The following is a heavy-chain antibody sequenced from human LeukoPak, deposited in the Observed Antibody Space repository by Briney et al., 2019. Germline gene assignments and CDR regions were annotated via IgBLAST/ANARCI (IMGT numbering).Heavy chain of an antibody. D-gene: IGHD1/OR15-1a*01. CDR2: IYYTGNS. V-gene: IGHV4-39*01. Sequence: SETLSLTCTVSGGSISSSSHHWAWIRQPPGKGLEWIASIYYTGNSYYNPSLRSRLTISVDSSKDQFSLRLSSVTAADTAVYYCSREHYSTSDYWGQGILATVSS. J-gene: IGHJ4*02. CDR1: GGSISSSSHH. CDR3: SREHYSTSDY.